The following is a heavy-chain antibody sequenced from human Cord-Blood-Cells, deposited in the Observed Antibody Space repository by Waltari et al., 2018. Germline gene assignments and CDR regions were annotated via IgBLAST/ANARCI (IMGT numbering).Heavy chain of an antibody. Sequence: QVQLVQSGAEVKTPGASVKVSCKDSGYTFTGYYMHWVRQAPGQGLEWMGRINPNSGGTNYAQKFQGRVTMTRDTSISTAYMELSRLRSDDTVVYYCARGGYVGNWGNWYFDLWGRGTLVTVSS. CDR2: INPNSGGT. D-gene: IGHD7-27*01. J-gene: IGHJ2*01. CDR3: ARGGYVGNWGNWYFDL. CDR1: GYTFTGYY. V-gene: IGHV1-2*05.